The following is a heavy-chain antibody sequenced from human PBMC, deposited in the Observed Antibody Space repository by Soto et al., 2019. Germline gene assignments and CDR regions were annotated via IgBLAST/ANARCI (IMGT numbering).Heavy chain of an antibody. J-gene: IGHJ4*02. CDR1: GGSISSSSYY. D-gene: IGHD6-13*01. CDR3: ASQVASSWFDY. V-gene: IGHV4-39*01. Sequence: SETLSLTCTVSGGSISSSSYYWGWIRQPPGKGLEWIGSIYYSGSTYYNPSLTSRVTISVDTSKNQFSLKLSSVTAADTAVYYCASQVASSWFDYWGQGTLVTVSS. CDR2: IYYSGST.